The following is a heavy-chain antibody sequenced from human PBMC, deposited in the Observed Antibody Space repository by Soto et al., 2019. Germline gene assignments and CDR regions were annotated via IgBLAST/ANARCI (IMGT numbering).Heavy chain of an antibody. D-gene: IGHD6-13*01. CDR2: VSSTGSS. J-gene: IGHJ5*02. Sequence: SETLSLTCTVSGGSISNYYWSWIRQSAEKRLEWIGRVSSTGSSYYNPSLKSRVTIPVDTSKNQVSLNLTSVTAADTAVYYCARGVPAAGTDWFDPWGQGTLVTVSS. V-gene: IGHV4-4*07. CDR1: GGSISNYY. CDR3: ARGVPAAGTDWFDP.